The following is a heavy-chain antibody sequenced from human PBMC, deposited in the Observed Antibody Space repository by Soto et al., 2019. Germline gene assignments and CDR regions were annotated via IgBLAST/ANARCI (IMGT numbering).Heavy chain of an antibody. CDR3: ARSPKVYYYYGMDV. J-gene: IGHJ6*02. CDR1: GGSFSGYY. CDR2: INHSGST. Sequence: SETLSLTCAFYGGSFSGYYCSWIRQPPGKRLEWIVEINHSGSTNYNPSLKSRVTISVDTSKNQFSLKLSSVTAADTAVYYCARSPKVYYYYGMDVWGQGTTVTSP. V-gene: IGHV4-34*01.